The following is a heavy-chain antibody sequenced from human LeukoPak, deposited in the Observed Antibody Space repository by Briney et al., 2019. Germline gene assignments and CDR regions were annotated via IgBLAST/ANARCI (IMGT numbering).Heavy chain of an antibody. CDR1: GYTFTSYD. J-gene: IGHJ4*02. D-gene: IGHD1-26*01. CDR2: ISAYNGNT. V-gene: IGHV1-18*01. Sequence: VASVKVSCKASGYTFTSYDINWVRQAPGQGLEWMGWISAYNGNTNYAQKLQGRVTMTTDTSTSTAYMELRSLRSDDTAVYYCATEYSGSYYGLGYWGQGTLVTVSS. CDR3: ATEYSGSYYGLGY.